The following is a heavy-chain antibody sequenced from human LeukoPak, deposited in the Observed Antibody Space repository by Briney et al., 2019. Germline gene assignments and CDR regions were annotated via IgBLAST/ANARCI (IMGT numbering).Heavy chain of an antibody. CDR1: GYTFTGYY. D-gene: IGHD3-10*01. CDR3: ARDSAVCGSGSPRCWFDP. V-gene: IGHV1-2*02. Sequence: RASVKVSCKASGYTFTGYYMHWVRQAPGQGLEWMGWINPNSGGTNYAQKFQGRVTMTRDTSISTAYMELSRLRSDDTAVYYCARDSAVCGSGSPRCWFDPWGQGTLVTVSS. J-gene: IGHJ5*02. CDR2: INPNSGGT.